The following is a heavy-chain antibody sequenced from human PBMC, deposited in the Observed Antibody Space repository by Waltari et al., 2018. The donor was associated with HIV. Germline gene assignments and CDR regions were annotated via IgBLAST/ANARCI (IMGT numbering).Heavy chain of an antibody. CDR1: GFIFSNYD. D-gene: IGHD5-12*01. V-gene: IGHV3-23*01. CDR2: CRRFVATA. CDR3: AKDSMVASDVEDYFDV. Sequence: EVQLLESGGGLVQPGGALRLSCATSGFIFSNYDMSWVRQDPGEGLGWVATCRRFVATAYYSGAVNGVFTTPTANSRDTLYLQMNSLRAEYTAVYYCAKDSMVASDVEDYFDVGGQGTLVTVSS. J-gene: IGHJ4*02.